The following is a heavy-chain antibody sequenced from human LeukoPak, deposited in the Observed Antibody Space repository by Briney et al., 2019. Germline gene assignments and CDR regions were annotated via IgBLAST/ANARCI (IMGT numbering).Heavy chain of an antibody. CDR2: IYYSGST. CDR3: ARDVVLIGAGPQYYMDV. CDR1: GGSIRSSSYQ. Sequence: SETLSLTCTVSGGSIRSSSYQWVWIRHPPGKGLEWIGGIYYSGSTYYNPSLKSRVTISVDTSKIQFSLKLNSMTAADTAVYYCARDVVLIGAGPQYYMDVWGKGTTVTVSS. D-gene: IGHD2-21*01. V-gene: IGHV4-39*07. J-gene: IGHJ6*03.